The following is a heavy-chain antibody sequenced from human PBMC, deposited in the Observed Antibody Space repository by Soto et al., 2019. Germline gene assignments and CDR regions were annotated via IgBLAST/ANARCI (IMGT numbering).Heavy chain of an antibody. CDR3: ARGAQLWFHFGYHYYMDV. J-gene: IGHJ6*03. CDR2: ISAYNGNT. CDR1: GYTFTSYG. D-gene: IGHD5-18*01. V-gene: IGHV1-18*01. Sequence: ASVKVSCKASGYTFTSYGISWVRQAPGQGLEWMGWISAYNGNTNYAQKLQGRVTMTTDTSTSTAYMELRSLRSDDTAVYYCARGAQLWFHFGYHYYMDVWGKGTKVTVSS.